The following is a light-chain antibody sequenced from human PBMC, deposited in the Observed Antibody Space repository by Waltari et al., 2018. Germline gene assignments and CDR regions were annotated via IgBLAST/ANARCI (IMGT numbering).Light chain of an antibody. Sequence: DIVMTQSPLSLPVPPGEPASIPCRSSQSLLHSNGYTYLDWYLQKPGQSPQLLIYLGSNRASGVPDRFSGSGSGTDFTLKISRVEAEDVGVYYCMQALQTPYTFGQGTKLEIK. CDR1: QSLLHSNGYTY. CDR2: LGS. V-gene: IGKV2-28*01. CDR3: MQALQTPYT. J-gene: IGKJ2*01.